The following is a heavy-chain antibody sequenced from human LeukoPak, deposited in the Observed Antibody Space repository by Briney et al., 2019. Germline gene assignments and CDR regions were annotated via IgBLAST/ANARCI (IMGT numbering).Heavy chain of an antibody. V-gene: IGHV4-38-2*02. CDR1: GYSITSGYY. J-gene: IGHJ4*02. D-gene: IGHD2-2*01. Sequence: SETLSLTCTVSGYSITSGYYWGWIRQPPGKGLEWIGSIYHRGSTYYNPSLKSRVTISVDTSKNQFSLKLSSVTAADTAVYYCARDWYHAIDYWGQGTLVTVSS. CDR3: ARDWYHAIDY. CDR2: IYHRGST.